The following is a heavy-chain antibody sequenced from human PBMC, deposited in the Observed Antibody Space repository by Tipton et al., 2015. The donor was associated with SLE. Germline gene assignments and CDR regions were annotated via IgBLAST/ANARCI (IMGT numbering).Heavy chain of an antibody. V-gene: IGHV4-59*12. J-gene: IGHJ2*01. CDR1: GGSISSYY. CDR2: IYHSGST. Sequence: TLSLTCTVSGGSISSYYWSWIRQPPGKGLEWIGEIYHSGSTNYNASLKSRVTISVDKSKNQFSLKLSSVTAADTAVYYCARDGDGDYLVGFDLWGRGTLVTVSS. D-gene: IGHD4-17*01. CDR3: ARDGDGDYLVGFDL.